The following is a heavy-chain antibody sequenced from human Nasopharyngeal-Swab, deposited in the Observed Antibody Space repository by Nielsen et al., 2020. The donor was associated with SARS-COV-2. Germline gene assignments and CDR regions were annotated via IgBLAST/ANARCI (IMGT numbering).Heavy chain of an antibody. Sequence: SEILTLTVKVSGGCISSYYWIWIRQPPGKGLEWIGYIYYSGSTNYNPSLKSRVTISVDTSKNQFSLKLSSVTAADTAVYYCASGRGDFHFDYWGQGTLVTVS. CDR1: GGCISSYY. V-gene: IGHV4-59*01. J-gene: IGHJ4*02. D-gene: IGHD2-21*02. CDR2: IYYSGST. CDR3: ASGRGDFHFDY.